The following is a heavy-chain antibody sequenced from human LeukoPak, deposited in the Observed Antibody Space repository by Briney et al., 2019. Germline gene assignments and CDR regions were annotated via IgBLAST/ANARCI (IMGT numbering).Heavy chain of an antibody. J-gene: IGHJ3*02. CDR3: ARDLLASSSWYYDAFDI. V-gene: IGHV3-30*02. CDR1: GFTFSSNG. Sequence: GGSLRLSCVASGFTFSSNGMHWVRQAPGKGLEWVTFIQYDGSKKYYADSVKGRFTISRDNAKNSLYLQMNSLRAEDTAVYYCARDLLASSSWYYDAFDIWGQGTMVTVSS. CDR2: IQYDGSKK. D-gene: IGHD6-13*01.